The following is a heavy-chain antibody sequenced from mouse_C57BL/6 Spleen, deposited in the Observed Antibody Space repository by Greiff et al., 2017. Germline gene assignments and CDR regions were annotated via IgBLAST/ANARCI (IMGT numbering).Heavy chain of an antibody. V-gene: IGHV5-16*01. J-gene: IGHJ2*01. D-gene: IGHD2-4*01. CDR1: GFTFSDYY. CDR2: INDDGSST. Sequence: EVKLMESEGGLVQPGSSMKLSCTASGFTFSDYYMAWVRQVPEKGLEWVANINDDGSSTYYLDSLKGRFIISRDNAKNTLYLQMSSLKSEDTATYYCARGSYDYVFDYWGQGTTLTVSS. CDR3: ARGSYDYVFDY.